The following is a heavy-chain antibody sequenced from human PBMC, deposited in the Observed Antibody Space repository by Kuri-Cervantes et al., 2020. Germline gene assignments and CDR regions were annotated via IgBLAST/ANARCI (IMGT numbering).Heavy chain of an antibody. D-gene: IGHD5-18*01. CDR1: GFTFSDYY. J-gene: IGHJ4*02. Sequence: GGSLRLSCAASGFTFSDYYMSWIRQAPGKGLEWVSYISSSGSTTYYADSVKGRFTISRDNSENTLYLQMNSPRLEDTAVYYCARDPNTDMGIWGQGTLVTVSS. V-gene: IGHV3-11*01. CDR2: ISSSGSTT. CDR3: ARDPNTDMGI.